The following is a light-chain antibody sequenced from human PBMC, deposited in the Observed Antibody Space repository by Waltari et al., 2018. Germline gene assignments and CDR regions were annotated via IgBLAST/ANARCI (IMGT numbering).Light chain of an antibody. Sequence: QSALTQPASVSGSLGQSITISCTGTSSDVGGYNFVSWYQQDPGKAPKLMIYEVSNRPSGVSNRFSGSKSGNTASLTISGLQAEDEADYYCSSHTTSSILVFGGGTKVTVL. CDR1: SSDVGGYNF. CDR3: SSHTTSSILV. CDR2: EVS. V-gene: IGLV2-14*01. J-gene: IGLJ3*02.